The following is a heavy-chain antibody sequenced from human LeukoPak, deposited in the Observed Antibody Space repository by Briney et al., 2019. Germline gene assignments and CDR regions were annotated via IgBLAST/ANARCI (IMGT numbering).Heavy chain of an antibody. CDR1: GFTFSSYG. Sequence: GGSLRLSCAASGFTFSSYGMHWVRQAPGKGLEWVAVISYDGSNKYYADSVKGRFTISRDNSKNTLYLQMNSLRAEDTAVYYCAKDENSSSSGLDYWGQGTLVTVSS. J-gene: IGHJ4*02. CDR3: AKDENSSSSGLDY. D-gene: IGHD6-6*01. V-gene: IGHV3-30*18. CDR2: ISYDGSNK.